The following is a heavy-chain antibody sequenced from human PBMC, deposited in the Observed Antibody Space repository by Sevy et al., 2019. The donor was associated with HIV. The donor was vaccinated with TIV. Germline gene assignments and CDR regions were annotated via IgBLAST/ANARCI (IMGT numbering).Heavy chain of an antibody. CDR3: ARAYCSGGRCYSLAY. CDR2: ISPHNGDT. CDR1: GYTFSTYR. Sequence: ASVKVSCKVSGYTFSTYRITWVRQAPGQGLEWMGWISPHNGDTNYAQKVQGRVTMITDTSTGTAYRELRSLRFDDTAVYYCARAYCSGGRCYSLAYWGQGTLVTVSS. V-gene: IGHV1-18*01. D-gene: IGHD2-15*01. J-gene: IGHJ4*02.